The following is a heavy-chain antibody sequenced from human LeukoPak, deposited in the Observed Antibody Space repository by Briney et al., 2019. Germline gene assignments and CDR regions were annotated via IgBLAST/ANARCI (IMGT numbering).Heavy chain of an antibody. CDR1: GYTFTSYG. V-gene: IGHV1-18*01. CDR3: AREYVDIVATIRYFDL. J-gene: IGHJ2*01. Sequence: ASVKVSCKASGYTFTSYGISWVRQAPGQGLEWMGWISAYNGNTNYAQKLQGRVTMTTDTSTSTAYMELSSLRSEDTAVYYCAREYVDIVATIRYFDLWGRGTLVTVSS. D-gene: IGHD5-12*01. CDR2: ISAYNGNT.